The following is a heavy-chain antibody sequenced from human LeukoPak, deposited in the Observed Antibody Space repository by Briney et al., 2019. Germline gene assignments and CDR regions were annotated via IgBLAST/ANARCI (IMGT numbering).Heavy chain of an antibody. D-gene: IGHD3-10*01. V-gene: IGHV4-59*01. J-gene: IGHJ4*02. CDR1: GGSISSYY. CDR2: IYYSGST. Sequence: PSETLSLTCTVSGGSISSYYWSWIRQPPGKGLVWIGYIYYSGSTNYNPPLKSRVTISVDTSKNQFSLKLSSVTAADTAVYYCARGWFGELFMFDYWGQGTLVTVSS. CDR3: ARGWFGELFMFDY.